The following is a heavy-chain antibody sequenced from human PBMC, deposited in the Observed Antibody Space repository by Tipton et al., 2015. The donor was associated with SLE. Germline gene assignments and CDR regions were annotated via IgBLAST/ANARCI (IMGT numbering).Heavy chain of an antibody. D-gene: IGHD2-8*01. CDR1: TYSISNGHY. CDR3: VRDNGGWVPFFDY. V-gene: IGHV4-38-2*02. J-gene: IGHJ4*02. CDR2: VYHTGNT. Sequence: XLSLTCSVSTYSISNGHYWAWVRQPPGKGLEWIGTVYHTGNTYYNPSLKSRVTMSVDTSKNQFSLKLSSVTAADTAVYYCVRDNGGWVPFFDYWGQGILVTVSS.